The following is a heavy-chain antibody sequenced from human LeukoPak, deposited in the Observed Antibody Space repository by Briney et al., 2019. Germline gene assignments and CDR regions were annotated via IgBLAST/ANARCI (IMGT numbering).Heavy chain of an antibody. CDR3: ARAVSGSYQSDY. CDR1: GGSISSGGYY. D-gene: IGHD1-26*01. Sequence: PSETLSLTCTVSGGSISSGGYYWSWIRQHPGTGLEWIGYIYYSGSTYYNPSLKSRVTISVDTSKNQFSLKLSSVTAADTAVYYCARAVSGSYQSDYWGQGTLVTVSS. V-gene: IGHV4-31*03. J-gene: IGHJ4*02. CDR2: IYYSGST.